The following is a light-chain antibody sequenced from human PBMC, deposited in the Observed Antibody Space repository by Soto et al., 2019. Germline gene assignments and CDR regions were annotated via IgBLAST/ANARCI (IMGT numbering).Light chain of an antibody. Sequence: QSALTQPASVSGSPGQSITISCTGNSSDVGNNKYVSWYQQHPGKAPKLMIYEVSNRPSGVSNRFSGSKSGNTASLTISGLQAEDETDYYCFSYTSRGTYVFGTGTKVTVL. CDR1: SSDVGNNKY. CDR3: FSYTSRGTYV. J-gene: IGLJ1*01. CDR2: EVS. V-gene: IGLV2-14*01.